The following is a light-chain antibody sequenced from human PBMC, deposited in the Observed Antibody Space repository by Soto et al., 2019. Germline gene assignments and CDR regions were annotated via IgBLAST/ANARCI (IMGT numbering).Light chain of an antibody. CDR1: SSDVGGYNY. J-gene: IGLJ1*01. CDR3: SSYTTSNTRQVV. CDR2: DVS. V-gene: IGLV2-14*01. Sequence: QSALTQPASVSGSPGQSNTISCTGTSSDVGGYNYVSWYQQHPGKAPKFMIYDVSNRPSGVSNRFSGSKSGNTASLTISGLQAEDEADYYCSSYTTSNTRQVVFGTGTKVTVL.